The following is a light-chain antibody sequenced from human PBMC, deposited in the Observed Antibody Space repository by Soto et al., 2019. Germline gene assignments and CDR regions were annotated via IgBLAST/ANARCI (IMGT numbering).Light chain of an antibody. CDR1: SSDVGGYNI. CDR2: TVR. CDR3: TSYTSSGLFYV. V-gene: IGLV2-14*01. J-gene: IGLJ1*01. Sequence: LTPPASVSGSPGHSSFIPRTRTSSDVGGYNISSWYQHHPYKAPKLILYTVRKHTSEGSNHLSVTKFGATASPTISGLXPEDDAVYYCTSYTSSGLFYVFGTWTKVTLL.